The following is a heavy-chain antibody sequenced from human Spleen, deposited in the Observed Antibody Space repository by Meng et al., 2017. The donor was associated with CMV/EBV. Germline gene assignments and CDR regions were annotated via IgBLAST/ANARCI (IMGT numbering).Heavy chain of an antibody. V-gene: IGHV4-34*01. CDR2: INHSGST. J-gene: IGHJ5*02. CDR1: GWSFSCYY. D-gene: IGHD6-13*01. Sequence: YGWSFSCYYWSCIRQPPGKGLEWIGEINHSGSTNYNPSLKSRVTISVDTSKNQFSLKLSSVTAADTAVYYCARGGIAAAGPGWFDPWGQGTLVTVSS. CDR3: ARGGIAAAGPGWFDP.